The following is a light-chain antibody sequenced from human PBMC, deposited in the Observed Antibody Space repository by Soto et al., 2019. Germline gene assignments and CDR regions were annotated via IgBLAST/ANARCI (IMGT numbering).Light chain of an antibody. CDR2: GAS. CDR1: QGISKW. J-gene: IGKJ1*01. V-gene: IGKV1-5*01. CDR3: QQYNSYDMWS. Sequence: DIQMTQAPFTLARSVGEVVTGTCPAGQGISKWLAWYQQKPGKAPKLLIYGASSLENGVPSRFSGSGSGTEFTLTISSLQPDDFATYFCQQYNSYDMWSFGQGTKVDIK.